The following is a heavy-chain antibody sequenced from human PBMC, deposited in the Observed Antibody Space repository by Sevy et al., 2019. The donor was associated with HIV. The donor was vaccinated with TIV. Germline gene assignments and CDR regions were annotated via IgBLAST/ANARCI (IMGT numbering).Heavy chain of an antibody. CDR3: ASRGHYGDYVIFDY. D-gene: IGHD4-17*01. V-gene: IGHV1-2*06. CDR2: INPNSGGT. CDR1: GYTFTGYY. J-gene: IGHJ4*02. Sequence: ASVKVSCKASGYTFTGYYMHWVRQAPGQGLEWMGRINPNSGGTNYAQKFQGRVTMTRDTSISTAYMELSRLRSDDTAVYYCASRGHYGDYVIFDYWGQGTLVTVSS.